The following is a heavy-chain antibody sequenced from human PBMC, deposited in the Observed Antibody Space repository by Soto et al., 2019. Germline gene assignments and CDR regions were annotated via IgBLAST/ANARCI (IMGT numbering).Heavy chain of an antibody. J-gene: IGHJ1*01. CDR1: GGSFSGYY. D-gene: IGHD3-22*01. V-gene: IGHV4-34*01. Sequence: SETLSLTCAVYGGSFSGYYWSWIRQPPGKGLEWIGEINHSGSTNYNPSLKSRVTISVDTSKNQFSLKLSSVTAADTAVYYCARGYGSSGYYFTHRSQNKRAEYFQHWGQGTLVTVS. CDR2: INHSGST. CDR3: ARGYGSSGYYFTHRSQNKRAEYFQH.